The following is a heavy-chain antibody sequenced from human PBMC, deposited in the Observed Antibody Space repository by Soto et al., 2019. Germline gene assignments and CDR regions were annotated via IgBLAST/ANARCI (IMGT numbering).Heavy chain of an antibody. CDR2: ISAYNGNT. CDR1: GYTFTSYG. J-gene: IGHJ6*02. V-gene: IGHV1-18*01. Sequence: GASVKVSCKASGYTFTSYGISWVRQAPGQGLEWMGWISAYNGNTNYAQKLQGRVTMTTDTSTSTAYMELSSLRSEDTAVYYCARESYYGGAGMDVWGQGTTVTVSS. D-gene: IGHD3-10*01. CDR3: ARESYYGGAGMDV.